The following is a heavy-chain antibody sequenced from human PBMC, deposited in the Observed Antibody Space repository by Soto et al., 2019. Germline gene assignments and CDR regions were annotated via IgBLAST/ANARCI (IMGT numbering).Heavy chain of an antibody. D-gene: IGHD4-4*01. CDR1: GGSISSYY. J-gene: IGHJ5*02. Sequence: SETLSLTCTVSGGSISSYYWSWIRQPAGKGLEWIGRIYASGSTNYNPSVKSRVTMSVDTSKNQFSLKLSSVTAADTAVYYCARGVYTVTTGNWFDPWGQGTLVTVSS. CDR3: ARGVYTVTTGNWFDP. V-gene: IGHV4-4*07. CDR2: IYASGST.